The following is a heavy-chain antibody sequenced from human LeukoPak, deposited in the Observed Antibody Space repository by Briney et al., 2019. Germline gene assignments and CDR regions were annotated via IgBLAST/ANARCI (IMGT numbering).Heavy chain of an antibody. CDR3: AREMVDDFWSGYINWFDP. D-gene: IGHD3-3*01. V-gene: IGHV1-2*02. Sequence: ASVKVSCKASGYTFTSYYMHWVRQAPGQGLEWMGWINPNSGGTNYAQKFQGRVTMTRDTSISTAYMELSRLRSDDTAVYYCAREMVDDFWSGYINWFDPWGQGTLVTVSS. CDR2: INPNSGGT. CDR1: GYTFTSYY. J-gene: IGHJ5*02.